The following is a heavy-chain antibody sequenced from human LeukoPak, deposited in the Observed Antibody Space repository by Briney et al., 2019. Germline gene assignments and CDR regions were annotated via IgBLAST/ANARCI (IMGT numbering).Heavy chain of an antibody. D-gene: IGHD6-13*01. CDR1: GGSFSGYY. CDR3: ASSRYSSNWYEY. CDR2: INHSGST. Sequence: SETLSLTCAVYGGSFSGYYWSWIRQPPGKGLEWIGEINHSGSTNYNPSLKSRVTISVDTSKNQFSLKLSSVTAADTAVYYCASSRYSSNWYEYWGQGTLVTVSS. V-gene: IGHV4-34*01. J-gene: IGHJ5*01.